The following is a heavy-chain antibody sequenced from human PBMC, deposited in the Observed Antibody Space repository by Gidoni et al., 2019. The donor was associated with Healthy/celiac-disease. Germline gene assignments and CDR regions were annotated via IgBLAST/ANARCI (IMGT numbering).Heavy chain of an antibody. Sequence: QVQLVQSGAEVKKPGSSVKVSCKDSGGTFSRYAISWVRQAPGQGLEWMGGIIPIFGTANYAQKFQGRVTITADESTSTAYMELSSLRSEDTAVYYCARGLGIAVAGNDYFDYWGQGTLVTVSS. D-gene: IGHD6-19*01. CDR3: ARGLGIAVAGNDYFDY. CDR1: GGTFSRYA. V-gene: IGHV1-69*01. CDR2: IIPIFGTA. J-gene: IGHJ4*02.